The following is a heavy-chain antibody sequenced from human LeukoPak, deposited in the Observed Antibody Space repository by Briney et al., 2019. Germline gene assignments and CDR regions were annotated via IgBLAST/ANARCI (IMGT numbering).Heavy chain of an antibody. V-gene: IGHV1-2*02. CDR1: GFTFSGYY. J-gene: IGHJ4*02. CDR2: LNPNSGDT. CDR3: ARGRNIEMTTMSGGSDY. Sequence: ASVKVSCKASGFTFSGYYMHWVRQAPGQGLEWMGWLNPNSGDTNYAQKFQGRVSMTRDTSISTAYMDLSDLRSDDTAVYYCARGRNIEMTTMSGGSDYWGQGTLVTVSS. D-gene: IGHD5-24*01.